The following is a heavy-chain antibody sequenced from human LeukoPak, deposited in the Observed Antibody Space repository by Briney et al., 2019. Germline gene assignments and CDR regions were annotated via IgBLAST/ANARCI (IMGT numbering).Heavy chain of an antibody. CDR2: INISGGT. CDR3: AREGLTIFGSTRTYYYYMDV. V-gene: IGHV4-4*07. Sequence: SETLSLTCTVSGGSISGYYWSWIRQPAGKGLEWVGHINISGGTKYNPSLKSRVTISADTSKNQFSLKVNSLTAADTAAYYCAREGLTIFGSTRTYYYYMDVWGKGTMVTVSS. D-gene: IGHD3-3*01. CDR1: GGSISGYY. J-gene: IGHJ6*03.